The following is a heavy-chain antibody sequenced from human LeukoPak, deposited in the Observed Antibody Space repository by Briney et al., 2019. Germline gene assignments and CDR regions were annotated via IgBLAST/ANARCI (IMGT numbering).Heavy chain of an antibody. J-gene: IGHJ5*02. CDR1: GFTFSSYE. D-gene: IGHD3-10*01. CDR3: ARERVQLLWFLFDP. Sequence: GGSLRLSCAASGFTFSSYEMNWVRQAPGKGLEWVSYISSSGSNIYYADSVKGRVTISRDNAKNSLYLQMNSLRAEDTALYYCARERVQLLWFLFDPWGQGTLVTVSS. V-gene: IGHV3-48*03. CDR2: ISSSGSNI.